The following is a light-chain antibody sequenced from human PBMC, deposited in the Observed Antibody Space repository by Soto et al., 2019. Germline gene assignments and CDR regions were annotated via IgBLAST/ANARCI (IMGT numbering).Light chain of an antibody. CDR1: QNIRTY. CDR2: AAT. J-gene: IGKJ2*01. V-gene: IGKV1-39*01. Sequence: DIQLTQSPSSLSASVGDRVNITCRASQNIRTYLNWYQQKPGKAPTLLIYAATTLQSGVPSTFSGSASGTDFSLPISSLQPGDVATYYCQQSYSTLYTFGQGTKVDIK. CDR3: QQSYSTLYT.